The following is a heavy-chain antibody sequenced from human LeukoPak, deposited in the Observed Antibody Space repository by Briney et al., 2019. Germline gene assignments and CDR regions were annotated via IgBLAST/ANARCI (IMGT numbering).Heavy chain of an antibody. Sequence: ASVKVSCKASGYTFTSYGISWVRQAPGQGLEWMGGIIPIFGTANYAQKFQGRVTITADESTSTAYMELSSLRSEDTAVYYCASPATGYSSSWYQGSFDYWGQGTLVTVSS. V-gene: IGHV1-69*13. D-gene: IGHD6-13*01. CDR1: GYTFTSYG. J-gene: IGHJ4*02. CDR2: IIPIFGTA. CDR3: ASPATGYSSSWYQGSFDY.